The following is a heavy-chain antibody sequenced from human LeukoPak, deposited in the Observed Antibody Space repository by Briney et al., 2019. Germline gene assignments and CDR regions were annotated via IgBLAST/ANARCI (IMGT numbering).Heavy chain of an antibody. Sequence: GASVKVSCKASGYTFTGYYMHWVRQAPGQGLEWRGWINPNSGGTNYAQKFQGRVTMTRDTSISTAYMELSRLRSDDTAVYYCARDGDSSSLGYFDYWGQGTLVTVSS. V-gene: IGHV1-2*02. D-gene: IGHD6-6*01. CDR1: GYTFTGYY. CDR3: ARDGDSSSLGYFDY. CDR2: INPNSGGT. J-gene: IGHJ4*02.